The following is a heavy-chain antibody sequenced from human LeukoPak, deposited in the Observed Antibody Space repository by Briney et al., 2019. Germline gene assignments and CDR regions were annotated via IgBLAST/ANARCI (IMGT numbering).Heavy chain of an antibody. CDR1: GFTFSDYS. J-gene: IGHJ6*03. D-gene: IGHD2-2*01. CDR2: ITSAGGYT. Sequence: GGSLRLSCGTSGFTFSDYSMNWVRQAPGKGLAWVASITSAGGYTYYADSVKGRFTISRDNAQNSLFLQMNSLRAEDTAVYFCATSGGFVLPNAITGNWYMDVWGRGTSVTISS. CDR3: ATSGGFVLPNAITGNWYMDV. V-gene: IGHV3-21*01.